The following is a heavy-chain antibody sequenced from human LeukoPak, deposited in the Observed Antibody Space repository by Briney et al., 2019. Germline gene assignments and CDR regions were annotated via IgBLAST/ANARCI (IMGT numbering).Heavy chain of an antibody. Sequence: PSETLSLTCTVSGGSISSSSYYWGWIRQPPGKGLEWIGSIYYSGSTYYNPSLKSRVTISVDTSKNQFSLKLSSVTAADTAVYYCARLRISVPSVSAMVSPSRKYNWFDPWGQGTLVTVSS. D-gene: IGHD5-18*01. CDR2: IYYSGST. J-gene: IGHJ5*02. V-gene: IGHV4-39*07. CDR1: GGSISSSSYY. CDR3: ARLRISVPSVSAMVSPSRKYNWFDP.